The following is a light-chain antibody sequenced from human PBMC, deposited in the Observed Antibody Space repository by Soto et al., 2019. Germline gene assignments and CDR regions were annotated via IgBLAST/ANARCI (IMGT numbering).Light chain of an antibody. V-gene: IGLV1-51*01. Sequence: QCLLTQPPSVSAAPGQKVTISCSGSSSNIGNNYVSWYQQLPGTAPKLLIYDNNKRPSGIPDRFSGSKSGTSATLGITGLQTGDEADYYCGTWDSSLSAYVFGTGTKVTVL. CDR2: DNN. J-gene: IGLJ1*01. CDR3: GTWDSSLSAYV. CDR1: SSNIGNNY.